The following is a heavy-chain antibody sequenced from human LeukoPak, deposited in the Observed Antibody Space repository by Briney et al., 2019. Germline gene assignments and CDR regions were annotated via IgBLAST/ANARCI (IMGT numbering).Heavy chain of an antibody. V-gene: IGHV3-15*01. CDR3: TTDSWDTAMVSSECFDY. J-gene: IGHJ4*02. CDR2: IKSKTDGGTT. D-gene: IGHD5-18*01. Sequence: PGGSLRLSCAASGFTFSNAWMSWVRQAPGKGLEWVGRIKSKTDGGTTDYAAPVKGRFTISRDDSKNTLYLQMNSLKTEDTAVYYCTTDSWDTAMVSSECFDYWGQGTLVTVSS. CDR1: GFTFSNAW.